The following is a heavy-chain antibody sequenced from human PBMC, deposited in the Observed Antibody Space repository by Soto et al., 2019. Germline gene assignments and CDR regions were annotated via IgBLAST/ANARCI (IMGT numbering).Heavy chain of an antibody. CDR1: GGTFSSYA. J-gene: IGHJ4*02. V-gene: IGHV1-69*13. Sequence: VKVSCKASGGTFSSYAISWVRQAPGQGLEWMGGIIPIFGTANYAQKFQGRVTITADESTSTAYMELSSLRSEDTAVYYCARAGDCSSTSCPNSGYDLWGQGTLVTVSS. D-gene: IGHD2-2*01. CDR3: ARAGDCSSTSCPNSGYDL. CDR2: IIPIFGTA.